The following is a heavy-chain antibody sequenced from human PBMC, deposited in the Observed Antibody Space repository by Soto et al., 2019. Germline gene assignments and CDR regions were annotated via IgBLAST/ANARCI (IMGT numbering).Heavy chain of an antibody. CDR3: ASRPRYDIVVVVAAAEWAFDI. V-gene: IGHV4-34*01. D-gene: IGHD2-15*01. CDR1: GGSFSGYY. Sequence: SETLSLTCAVYGGSFSGYYWSWIRQPPGKGLEWIGEINHSGSTNYNPSLKSRVTISVDTSKNQFSLKLSSVTAADTAVYYCASRPRYDIVVVVAAAEWAFDIWGQGTMVTVS. CDR2: INHSGST. J-gene: IGHJ3*02.